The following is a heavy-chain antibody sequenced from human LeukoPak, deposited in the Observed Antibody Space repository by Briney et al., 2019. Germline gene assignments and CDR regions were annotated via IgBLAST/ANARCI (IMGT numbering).Heavy chain of an antibody. V-gene: IGHV3-21*01. J-gene: IGHJ4*02. CDR1: GFTFSTYN. Sequence: GGSLRLSCAASGFTFSTYNMNWVRQAPGKGLEWVSSITSSSSYIYYADSVKGRFTISRDNAKNSLYLQMNSLRVEDTAVYYCARDRVSGSGSIDYWGQGTLVTVSS. D-gene: IGHD3-10*01. CDR2: ITSSSSYI. CDR3: ARDRVSGSGSIDY.